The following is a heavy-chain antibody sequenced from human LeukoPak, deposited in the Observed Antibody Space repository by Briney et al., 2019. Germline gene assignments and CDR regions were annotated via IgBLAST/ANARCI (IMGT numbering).Heavy chain of an antibody. V-gene: IGHV4-59*01. CDR2: IYYSGIT. CDR3: ARTGGDCSSGLCYYAMDV. J-gene: IGHJ6*02. D-gene: IGHD2-21*02. CDR1: GGSISSYY. Sequence: SETLSLTCTVSGGSISSYYWSWIRQPPGKGLEWIGYIYYSGITDYNPSLRSRVTLSIDLSKNQFSLRLSSVTAADTAVYYCARTGGDCSSGLCYYAMDVWGQGTTVTVS.